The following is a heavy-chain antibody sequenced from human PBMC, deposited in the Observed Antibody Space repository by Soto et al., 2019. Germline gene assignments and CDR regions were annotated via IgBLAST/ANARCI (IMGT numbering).Heavy chain of an antibody. D-gene: IGHD2-2*01. CDR1: GYTFTSYD. J-gene: IGHJ6*03. Sequence: ASVKVSCKASGYTFTSYDINWVRQATGQGLEWMGWMNPNSGNTGYAQKFQGRVTMTRNTSISTAYMELSSLGSEDTAVYYCARGLRPKIRTQVVPAAMVGNYYYYYMDVWGKGTTVTVSS. CDR3: ARGLRPKIRTQVVPAAMVGNYYYYYMDV. V-gene: IGHV1-8*01. CDR2: MNPNSGNT.